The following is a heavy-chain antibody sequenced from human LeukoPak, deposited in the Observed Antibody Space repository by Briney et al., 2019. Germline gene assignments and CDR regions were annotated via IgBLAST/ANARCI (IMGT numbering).Heavy chain of an antibody. CDR2: INHSGST. J-gene: IGHJ4*02. CDR3: ARGGPRYYYDSSGYYYADYYFDY. Sequence: PGGSLRLSCAASGFILGSYWMSWVRQPPGKGLEWIGEINHSGSTNYNPSLKSRVTISVDTSKNQFSLKLSSVTAADTAVYYCARGGPRYYYDSSGYYYADYYFDYWGQGTLVTVSS. D-gene: IGHD3-22*01. V-gene: IGHV4-34*01. CDR1: GFILGSYW.